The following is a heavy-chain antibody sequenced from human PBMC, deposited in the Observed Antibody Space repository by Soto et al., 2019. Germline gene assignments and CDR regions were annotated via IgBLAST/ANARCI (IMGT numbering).Heavy chain of an antibody. CDR2: IYPGDSDT. D-gene: IGHD6-13*01. Sequence: GESLKISCKGSGYSSTSYWIGWVRQMPGKGLEWMGIIYPGDSDTRYSPSFQGQVTISADKSISTAYLQWSSLKASDTAMYYCARTAAAGKYYYGVDVWGQGTTVTVSS. V-gene: IGHV5-51*03. J-gene: IGHJ6*02. CDR1: GYSSTSYW. CDR3: ARTAAAGKYYYGVDV.